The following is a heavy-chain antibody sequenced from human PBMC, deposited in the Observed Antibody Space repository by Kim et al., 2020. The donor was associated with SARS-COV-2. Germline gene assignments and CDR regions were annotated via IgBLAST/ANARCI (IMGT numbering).Heavy chain of an antibody. CDR3: ASPSWGSDLGDTFHY. D-gene: IGHD3-16*01. CDR2: IKQDGSEK. J-gene: IGHJ4*01. V-gene: IGHV3-7*01. CDR1: GFTLSSTW. Sequence: GGSLRLSCAASGFTLSSTWMSWVRQAPGKGLDWVANIKQDGSEKNYVDSVKGRFTISRDNARNSLYLQMNRLRVEDTAVYYCASPSWGSDLGDTFHYWG.